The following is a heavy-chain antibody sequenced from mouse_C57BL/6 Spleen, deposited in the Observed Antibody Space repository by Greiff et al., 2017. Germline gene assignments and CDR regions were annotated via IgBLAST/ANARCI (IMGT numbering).Heavy chain of an antibody. Sequence: QVQLKQPGAELVRPGSSVKLSCKASGYTFTSYWMHWVKQRPIQGLEWIGNIDPSDSETHYNQKFKDKATLTVDKSSSTAYMQLSSLTSEDSAVXYCAVWFYAMDYWGQGTSVTVSS. CDR3: AVWFYAMDY. CDR2: IDPSDSET. V-gene: IGHV1-52*01. CDR1: GYTFTSYW. D-gene: IGHD2-10*02. J-gene: IGHJ4*01.